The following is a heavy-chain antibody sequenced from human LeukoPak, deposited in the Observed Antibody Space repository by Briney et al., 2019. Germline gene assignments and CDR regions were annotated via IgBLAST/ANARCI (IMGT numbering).Heavy chain of an antibody. D-gene: IGHD1/OR15-1a*01. CDR3: ASQLGGTTFH. CDR1: GVSINTYF. Sequence: SETLSLTCTVAGVSINTYFWSWIRQPPGKGLEWIGYVYYTGITNYNPSLKSRVSISLDTSKNQFSLRLNSVTAAETAVYYCASQLGGTTFHWGQGTWSPSPQ. V-gene: IGHV4-59*01. CDR2: VYYTGIT. J-gene: IGHJ4*02.